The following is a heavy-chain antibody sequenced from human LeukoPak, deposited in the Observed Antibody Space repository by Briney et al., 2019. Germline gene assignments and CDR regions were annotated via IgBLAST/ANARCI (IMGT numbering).Heavy chain of an antibody. D-gene: IGHD3-22*01. CDR2: ISTSGSTK. CDR1: GFTFSSYE. CDR3: ARRKYYYDNSGDYFDY. J-gene: IGHJ4*02. V-gene: IGHV3-48*03. Sequence: RPGGSLRLSCVASGFTFSSYEMNWVRQAPGKGLEWLSYISTSGSTKYYADSVRGRFTISRDNAKNSLYLQMNSLRAEDTAVYYCARRKYYYDNSGDYFDYWGQGTLVTVSS.